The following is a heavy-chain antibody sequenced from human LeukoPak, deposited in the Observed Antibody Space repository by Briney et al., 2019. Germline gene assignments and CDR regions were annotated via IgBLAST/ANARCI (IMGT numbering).Heavy chain of an antibody. D-gene: IGHD3-10*01. Sequence: GGSLRLSCAASGFTFNNYWMSWVRQAPGKGLEWVANIKKDGSEKDYVDSAKGRFTISRDNAKNSLSLQMNSLRVEDTAVYYCARDAVVYYGSGTTDYYFDYWGQGTLVTVSS. J-gene: IGHJ4*02. CDR1: GFTFNNYW. V-gene: IGHV3-7*03. CDR3: ARDAVVYYGSGTTDYYFDY. CDR2: IKKDGSEK.